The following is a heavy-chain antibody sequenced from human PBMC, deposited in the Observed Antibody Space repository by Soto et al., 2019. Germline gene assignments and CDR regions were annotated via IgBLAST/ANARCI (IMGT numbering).Heavy chain of an antibody. D-gene: IGHD3-22*01. CDR3: ARGVGGDYYDSSGYYSPYYYGMDV. V-gene: IGHV1-18*01. Sequence: ASVKVSCKASGYTFTSYGISWVRQAPGQGLEWMGWISAYNGNTNYARKLQGRVTMTTDTSTSTAYMELRSLRSDDTAVYSCARGVGGDYYDSSGYYSPYYYGMDVWGQGTTVTVSS. J-gene: IGHJ6*02. CDR1: GYTFTSYG. CDR2: ISAYNGNT.